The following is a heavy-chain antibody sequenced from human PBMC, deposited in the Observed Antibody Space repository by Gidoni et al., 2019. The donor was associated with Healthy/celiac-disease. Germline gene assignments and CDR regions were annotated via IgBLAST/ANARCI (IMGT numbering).Heavy chain of an antibody. D-gene: IGHD3-3*01. Sequence: QLQLQESGPGLVKPSETLSLTCTVSGGSISRSSYYWCWIRQPPGKGLEWLGSIYYRGSTYYNPDRKSRVTISVDTSKNQSSLKLSSVTAADTAVYDGARDSGGGRLFGYRGWGFGYWGQGTLVTVSS. J-gene: IGHJ4*02. CDR1: GGSISRSSYY. CDR2: IYYRGST. V-gene: IGHV4-39*07. CDR3: ARDSGGGRLFGYRGWGFGY.